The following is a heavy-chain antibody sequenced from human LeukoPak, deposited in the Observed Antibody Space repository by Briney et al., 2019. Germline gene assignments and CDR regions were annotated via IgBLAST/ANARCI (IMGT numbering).Heavy chain of an antibody. J-gene: IGHJ4*02. CDR2: ISSSSSYI. Sequence: WGSLRLSCAASGFTFSSYSMNWVRQAPGQGLEWVSSISSSSSYIYYADSVKGRFTISRDNVKNSLYLQMNSLRAEDTTMYYCARDRRYYGFHDYWGQGTLVTVSS. D-gene: IGHD3-3*01. CDR3: ARDRRYYGFHDY. V-gene: IGHV3-21*01. CDR1: GFTFSSYS.